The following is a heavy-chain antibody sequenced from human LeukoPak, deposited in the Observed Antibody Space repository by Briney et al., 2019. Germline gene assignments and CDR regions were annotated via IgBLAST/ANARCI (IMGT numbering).Heavy chain of an antibody. CDR2: IWYDGSNK. J-gene: IGHJ6*04. D-gene: IGHD5-18*01. Sequence: GGSLRLSCAASGFTFSSYGMHWVRQAPGKGLEWVAVIWYDGSNKYYADSVKGRFTISRDNSKNTLYLQMNSLRAKDTAVYYCAKARIQLWFFLDVWGKGTTVTVSS. CDR1: GFTFSSYG. V-gene: IGHV3-33*06. CDR3: AKARIQLWFFLDV.